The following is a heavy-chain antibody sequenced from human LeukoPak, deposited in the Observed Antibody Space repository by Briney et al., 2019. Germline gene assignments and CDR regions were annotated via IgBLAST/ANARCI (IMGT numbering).Heavy chain of an antibody. V-gene: IGHV3-7*03. CDR2: IQQDGSEK. D-gene: IGHD3-10*01. J-gene: IGHJ4*02. CDR1: GFTFNNYW. CDR3: VKDFYGSGSHFFSF. Sequence: GGSLRLSCAASGFTFNNYWMNWVRQAPGKGLEWVANIQQDGSEKYYVDSVKGRFTISRDNAKNFLYLQMNSLRVEDTALYYCVKDFYGSGSHFFSFWGQGTRVTVSS.